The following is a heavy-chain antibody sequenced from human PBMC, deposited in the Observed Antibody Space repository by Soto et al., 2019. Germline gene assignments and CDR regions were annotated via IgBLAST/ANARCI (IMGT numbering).Heavy chain of an antibody. CDR3: AKDQNYYDNRPTDY. Sequence: PGGSLRLSCAASGFTFSSYAMSWVRQAPGKGLEWVSAISGSGGSTYYADSVKGRFTISRDNSKNTLYLQMNSLRAEDTAVYYCAKDQNYYDNRPTDYWGQGTPVTVSS. J-gene: IGHJ4*02. D-gene: IGHD3-22*01. CDR1: GFTFSSYA. V-gene: IGHV3-23*01. CDR2: ISGSGGST.